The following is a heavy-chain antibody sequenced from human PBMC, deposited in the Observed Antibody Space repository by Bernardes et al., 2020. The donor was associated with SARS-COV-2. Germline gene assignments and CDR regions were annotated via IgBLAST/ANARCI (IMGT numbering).Heavy chain of an antibody. CDR3: ATGRAFGEINWFDP. CDR2: FDPEDGET. J-gene: IGHJ5*02. D-gene: IGHD3-10*01. V-gene: IGHV1-24*01. Sequence: ASVKVSCMVSGYTLTALSMHWVRQAPGKGLEWMGGFDPEDGETIYAQKFQGRVTMTEDTSTDTAYMELSSLRSEDTAVYYCATGRAFGEINWFDPWGQGTLVTVSS. CDR1: GYTLTALS.